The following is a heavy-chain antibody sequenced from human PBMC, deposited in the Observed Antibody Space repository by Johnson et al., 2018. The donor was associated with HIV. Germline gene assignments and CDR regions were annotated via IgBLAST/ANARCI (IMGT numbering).Heavy chain of an antibody. Sequence: VQLVESGGGVVRPGESLRLSCAASGFTFDDYAMHWVRQAPGKGLEWVSGIYWNSGSIGYADSVKGRFTISRDNAKNSLYLQMNSLRADDTAVYYCAREGIWYCSGGSCYGAFDIWGQGTMVTVSS. J-gene: IGHJ3*02. CDR1: GFTFDDYA. CDR3: AREGIWYCSGGSCYGAFDI. D-gene: IGHD2-15*01. CDR2: IYWNSGSI. V-gene: IGHV3-9*01.